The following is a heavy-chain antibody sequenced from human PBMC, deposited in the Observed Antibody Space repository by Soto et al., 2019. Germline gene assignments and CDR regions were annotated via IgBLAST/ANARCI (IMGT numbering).Heavy chain of an antibody. CDR1: GGTFSSYA. Sequence: QVQLVQSGAEVKKPGSSVKVSCKASGGTFSSYAISWVRQAPGQGLEWMGGIIPILGTANYAQKSQGRVMITVDEPTSTAYMELSSLRSEDTAVYYFARDGASGSHIGYWGQGTLVTVSS. CDR2: IIPILGTA. D-gene: IGHD3-22*01. J-gene: IGHJ4*02. V-gene: IGHV1-69*01. CDR3: ARDGASGSHIGY.